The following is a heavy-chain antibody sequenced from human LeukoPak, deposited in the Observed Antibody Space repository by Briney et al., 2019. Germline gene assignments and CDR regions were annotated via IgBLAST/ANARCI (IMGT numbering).Heavy chain of an antibody. Sequence: PGGTLRLSCAASGFTFSSFTMKWVRQAPGKGWEGVSSISSSTSYIYYTESGKGRFTSSRYNAKNSLFLQMNSLRVKDMSCYYCARGVSYRMVVTATDFDFWGQGTLVTVSS. D-gene: IGHD2-21*02. J-gene: IGHJ4*02. V-gene: IGHV3-21*01. CDR3: ARGVSYRMVVTATDFDF. CDR1: GFTFSSFT. CDR2: ISSSTSYI.